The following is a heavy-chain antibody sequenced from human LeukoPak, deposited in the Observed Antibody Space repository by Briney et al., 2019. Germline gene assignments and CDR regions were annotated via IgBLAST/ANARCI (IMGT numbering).Heavy chain of an antibody. CDR2: ISSSSSYI. CDR3: AREIWDIVLMVYAFDY. Sequence: GGSLRLSCAASGFTFSSYSMNWVRQAPGKELEWVSSISSSSSYIYYADSVKGRFTISRDNAKNSLYLQTNSLRAEDTAVYYCAREIWDIVLMVYAFDYWGQGTLVTVSS. V-gene: IGHV3-21*01. D-gene: IGHD2-8*01. CDR1: GFTFSSYS. J-gene: IGHJ4*02.